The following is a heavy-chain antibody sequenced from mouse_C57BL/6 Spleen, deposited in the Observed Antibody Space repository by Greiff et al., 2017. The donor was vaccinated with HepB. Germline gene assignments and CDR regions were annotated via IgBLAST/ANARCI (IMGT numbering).Heavy chain of an antibody. CDR2: ISSGSSTI. J-gene: IGHJ2*01. CDR3: ARGGIYYYGSSGYFDY. V-gene: IGHV5-17*01. Sequence: EVQRVESGGGLVKPGGSLKLSCAASGFTFSDYGMHWVRQAPEKGLEWVAYISSGSSTIYYADTVKGRFTISRDNAKNTLFLQMTSLRSEDTAMYYCARGGIYYYGSSGYFDYWGQGTTLTVSS. CDR1: GFTFSDYG. D-gene: IGHD1-1*01.